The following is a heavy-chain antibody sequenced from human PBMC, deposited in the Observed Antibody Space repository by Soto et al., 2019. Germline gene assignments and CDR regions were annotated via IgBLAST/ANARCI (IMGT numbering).Heavy chain of an antibody. V-gene: IGHV3-30*18. Sequence: PGGSLRLSCAASGFTFSSFGMHWVRQAQGKGLEWVAVISYDGSNKYYADSVKGRFTISRDNSKNTLYLQMNSLRGEDTAVYYWAKERLNLVPVFASWGKGPLVPVTP. D-gene: IGHD3-3*02. CDR3: AKERLNLVPVFAS. CDR2: ISYDGSNK. J-gene: IGHJ5*02. CDR1: GFTFSSFG.